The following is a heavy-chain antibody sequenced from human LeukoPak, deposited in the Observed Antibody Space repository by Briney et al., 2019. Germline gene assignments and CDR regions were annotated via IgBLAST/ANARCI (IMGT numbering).Heavy chain of an antibody. Sequence: SETLSLTCAVYGGSFSGYYWSWIRQPPGKGLEWIGEINHSGSTNYNPSLKSRVTISVDTSKNQFSLKLSSVTAADTAVYYCAIRMRSNYDILTGYSKRGFDYWGQGTLVTASS. J-gene: IGHJ4*02. CDR1: GGSFSGYY. V-gene: IGHV4-34*01. CDR3: AIRMRSNYDILTGYSKRGFDY. D-gene: IGHD3-9*01. CDR2: INHSGST.